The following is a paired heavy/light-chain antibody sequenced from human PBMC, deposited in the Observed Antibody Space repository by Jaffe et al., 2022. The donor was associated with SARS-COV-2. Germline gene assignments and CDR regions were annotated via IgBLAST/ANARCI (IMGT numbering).Light chain of an antibody. CDR1: QSIGSS. CDR2: YAS. CDR3: HQSSSLPQT. V-gene: IGKV6-21*01. Sequence: EIVLTQAPEFQSVTPKEKVTITCRASQSIGSSLHWYQQKPDQSPKLLIKYASQSFSGVPSRFSGSGSGTDFTLTINSLEAEDAATYYCHQSSSLPQTFGQGTKVEIK. J-gene: IGKJ1*01.
Heavy chain of an antibody. CDR2: ISYEGSNK. CDR3: ARDGTVTTRYYYFMDV. D-gene: IGHD4-17*01. Sequence: QVQLVESGGGVVQPGRSLRLSCAASGFTFSRYAMHWVRQAPGKGLEWVAVISYEGSNKYNADSVKGRFTISRDNFKNTLYLQMNSLRAEDTAVYYCARDGTVTTRYYYFMDVWGKGTTVTVS. V-gene: IGHV3-30*04. J-gene: IGHJ6*03. CDR1: GFTFSRYA.